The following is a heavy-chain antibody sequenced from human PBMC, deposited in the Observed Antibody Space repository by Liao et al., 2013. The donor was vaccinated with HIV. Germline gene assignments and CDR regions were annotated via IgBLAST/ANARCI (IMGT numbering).Heavy chain of an antibody. D-gene: IGHD3-22*01. CDR2: IYYSGNT. CDR3: ARGSGGYYFDY. Sequence: QLQLQESGPGLVKPSETLSLICTVSGGSISSSSYYWGWIRQPPGKGLEWIGSIYYSGNTYYNPSLKSRVTISIDTSKNQFSLKLSSVTAADTAVYYCARGSGGYYFDYWGQGTLVTVSS. CDR1: GGSISSSSYY. J-gene: IGHJ4*02. V-gene: IGHV4-39*07.